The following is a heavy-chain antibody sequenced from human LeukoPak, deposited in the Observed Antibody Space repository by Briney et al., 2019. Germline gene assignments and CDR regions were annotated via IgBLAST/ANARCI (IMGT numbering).Heavy chain of an antibody. CDR3: ARAPLTTVTTGDY. CDR2: IYSGGST. V-gene: IGHV3-66*01. CDR1: GFTFSSHW. D-gene: IGHD4-17*01. J-gene: IGHJ4*02. Sequence: GGSLRLSCVVSGFTFSSHWMSWVRQAPGRGLEWVSVIYSGGSTYYADSVKGRFTISRDNSKNTLYLQMNSLRAEDTAVYYCARAPLTTVTTGDYWGQGTLVTVSS.